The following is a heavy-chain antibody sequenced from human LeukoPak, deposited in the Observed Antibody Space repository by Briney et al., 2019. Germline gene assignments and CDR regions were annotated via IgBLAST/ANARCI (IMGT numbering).Heavy chain of an antibody. D-gene: IGHD5-24*01. CDR2: INQDGSET. CDR3: ARRFNNAYNYA. V-gene: IGHV3-7*01. J-gene: IGHJ4*02. Sequence: GGSLRLSCAASGFTFGTHYMNWVRQAPGKGLEWVANINQDGSETYYVDSVKGRFTISRDNAKHSLYLQMNTLRGEDTAVYYCARRFNNAYNYAWGQGTLVTVSS. CDR1: GFTFGTHY.